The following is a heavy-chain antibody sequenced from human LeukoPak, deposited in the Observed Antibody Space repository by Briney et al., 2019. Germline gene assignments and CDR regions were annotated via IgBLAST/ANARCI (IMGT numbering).Heavy chain of an antibody. V-gene: IGHV3-48*03. D-gene: IGHD3-9*01. CDR2: ISSSGSTI. CDR3: ARDHRDILTGWGVVMKRLDWFDP. Sequence: GGSLRLSCAASGFTFSSYEMNWVRQAPGKGLEWVSYISSSGSTIYYADSVKGRFTISRDNAKNSVDLQMNSLRADDTAMYYCARDHRDILTGWGVVMKRLDWFDPWGQGTLVTVSS. J-gene: IGHJ5*02. CDR1: GFTFSSYE.